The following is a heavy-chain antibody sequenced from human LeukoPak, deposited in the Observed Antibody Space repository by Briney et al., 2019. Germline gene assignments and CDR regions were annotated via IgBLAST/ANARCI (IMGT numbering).Heavy chain of an antibody. CDR3: ARDRVIGNWFDP. Sequence: SQTLSLTCTVSGGSISSGGYYWSWIRQHPGEGLEWIGYIYYSGSTYYNPSLKSRVTISVDTSKNQFSLKLSSVTAADTAVYYCARDRVIGNWFDPWGQGTLVTVSS. CDR1: GGSISSGGYY. CDR2: IYYSGST. D-gene: IGHD3-16*02. J-gene: IGHJ5*02. V-gene: IGHV4-31*03.